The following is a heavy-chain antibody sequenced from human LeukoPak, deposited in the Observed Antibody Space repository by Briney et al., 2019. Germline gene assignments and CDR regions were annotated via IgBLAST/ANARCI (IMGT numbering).Heavy chain of an antibody. CDR3: AKGGSGYLLIDY. J-gene: IGHJ4*02. V-gene: IGHV3-23*01. CDR1: GFTFSSYA. CDR2: ISGSGGST. Sequence: PGGSLRLSCAASGFTFSSYAMGWVRQAPGKGLEWVSAISGSGGSTYYADSVKGRFTISRDNSKNTLYLQMNSLRAEDTAVYYCAKGGSGYLLIDYWGQGTLVTVSS. D-gene: IGHD3-22*01.